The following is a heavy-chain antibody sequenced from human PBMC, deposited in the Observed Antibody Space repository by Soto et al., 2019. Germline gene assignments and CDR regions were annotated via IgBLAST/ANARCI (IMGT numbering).Heavy chain of an antibody. D-gene: IGHD2-2*01. V-gene: IGHV4-4*02. Sequence: QVQLQESGPGLVKPSGTLSLTCAVSGGSISSSNWWSWVRQPPGKGLEWIGEIYHSGSTNYNPSLKGRVTISVDKSKNQFSLKLSSVNAADTAVYYCARVVGGYYYGMDVWGQGTTVTVSS. CDR2: IYHSGST. CDR1: GGSISSSNW. J-gene: IGHJ6*02. CDR3: ARVVGGYYYGMDV.